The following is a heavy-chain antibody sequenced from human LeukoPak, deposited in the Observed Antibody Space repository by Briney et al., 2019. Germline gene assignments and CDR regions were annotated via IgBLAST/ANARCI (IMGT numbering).Heavy chain of an antibody. CDR3: AELGITMIGGV. J-gene: IGHJ6*04. D-gene: IGHD3-10*02. V-gene: IGHV3-23*01. Sequence: GGSLRLSCAASGFTFRIYGMSWVRQAPGKGLEWVSGISGSGGSTYYADSVKGRFTISRDNSKNSLYLQMNSLRAEDTAVYYCAELGITMIGGVWGKGTTVTISS. CDR2: ISGSGGST. CDR1: GFTFRIYG.